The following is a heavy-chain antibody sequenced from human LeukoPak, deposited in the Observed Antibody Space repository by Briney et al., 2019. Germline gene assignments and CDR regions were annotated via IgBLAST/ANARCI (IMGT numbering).Heavy chain of an antibody. V-gene: IGHV1-2*06. CDR3: ARDSHRGIAARRGDY. CDR1: GYTFTGYY. Sequence: ASVKVSCKASGYTFTGYYMRWVRQAPGQGLEWMGRINPNSGGTNYAQKFQGRVTMTRDTSISTAYMELSRLRSDDTAVYYCARDSHRGIAARRGDYWGQGTLVTVSS. D-gene: IGHD6-6*01. J-gene: IGHJ4*02. CDR2: INPNSGGT.